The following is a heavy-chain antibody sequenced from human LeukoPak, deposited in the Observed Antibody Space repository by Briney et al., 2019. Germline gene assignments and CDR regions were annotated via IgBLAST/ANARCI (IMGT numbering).Heavy chain of an antibody. D-gene: IGHD4-17*01. CDR3: AKEGHEYGLFDY. J-gene: IGHJ4*02. CDR1: GFTFDDYA. V-gene: IGHV3-9*03. CDR2: ISWNSGSI. Sequence: GGSLRFSCAASGFTFDDYAMHWVRQAPGKGLEWVSGISWNSGSIGYADSVKGRFTISRDNAKNSLYLQMNSLRAEDVALYYCAKEGHEYGLFDYWGQGTLVTVSS.